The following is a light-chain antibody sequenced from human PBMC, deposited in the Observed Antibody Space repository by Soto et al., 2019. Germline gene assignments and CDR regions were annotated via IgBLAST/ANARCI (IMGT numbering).Light chain of an antibody. Sequence: QSVLTQPASVSGSPGQSITISCTGTSSDVCGYNYVSWYQEHPGKAPKLMIYDVSNRPSGVSNRFSGSKSGNTASLTISGLQAEDEADYYCSSYTSDSTYVFGTGTKVTVL. CDR3: SSYTSDSTYV. CDR1: SSDVCGYNY. J-gene: IGLJ1*01. CDR2: DVS. V-gene: IGLV2-14*01.